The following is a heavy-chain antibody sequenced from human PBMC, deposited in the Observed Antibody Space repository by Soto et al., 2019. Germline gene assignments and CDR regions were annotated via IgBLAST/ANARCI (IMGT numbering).Heavy chain of an antibody. V-gene: IGHV3-30*03. CDR3: ARDSPWFGELGLFDY. D-gene: IGHD3-10*01. CDR2: ISYDGSNK. Sequence: GGSLRLSCAASGFTFSSYGMHWVRQAPGKGLEWVAVISYDGSNKYYAESVKGRFTISRDNSKNTLYLQMNRLRAEDTAVKYCARDSPWFGELGLFDYWGQGTLVTVSS. CDR1: GFTFSSYG. J-gene: IGHJ4*02.